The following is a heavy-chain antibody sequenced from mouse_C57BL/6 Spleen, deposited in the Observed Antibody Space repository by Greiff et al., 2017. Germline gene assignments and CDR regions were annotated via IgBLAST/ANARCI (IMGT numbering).Heavy chain of an antibody. Sequence: VKLMESGAELVKPGASVKISCKASGYAFSRYWMNWVKQRPGQGLEWIGQIYPGDGDTTYNGKFKGKATLTADKSSSTAYMQLSSLTSEDSAVYFCARRGLGVSIYWYFDVWGTGTTVTVSS. D-gene: IGHD2-10*02. J-gene: IGHJ1*03. CDR2: IYPGDGDT. V-gene: IGHV1-80*01. CDR1: GYAFSRYW. CDR3: ARRGLGVSIYWYFDV.